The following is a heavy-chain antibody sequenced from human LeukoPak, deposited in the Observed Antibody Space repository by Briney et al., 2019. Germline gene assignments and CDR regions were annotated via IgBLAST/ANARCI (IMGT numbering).Heavy chain of an antibody. V-gene: IGHV1-69*06. CDR3: ASYYYDSSGYSRGGLDAFDI. CDR2: IIPIFGTA. Sequence: ASVKVSCKASGYTFTSYYMHWVRQAPGQGLEWMGGIIPIFGTANYAQKFQGRVTITADKSTSTAYMELSGLRSEDTAVYYCASYYYDSSGYSRGGLDAFDIWGQGTMVTVSS. CDR1: GYTFTSYY. D-gene: IGHD3-22*01. J-gene: IGHJ3*02.